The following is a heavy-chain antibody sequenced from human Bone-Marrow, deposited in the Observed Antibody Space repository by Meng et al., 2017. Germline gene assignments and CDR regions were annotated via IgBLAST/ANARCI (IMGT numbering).Heavy chain of an antibody. V-gene: IGHV3-33*01. CDR2: IWFDGSKS. D-gene: IGHD2-15*01. J-gene: IGHJ3*02. CDR3: ARGWGYCSGGSCYSFNAFDI. CDR1: GFTFSSYG. Sequence: SCAGSGFTFSSYGMHWVRQAPGKGLEWVAIIWFDGSKSYTAESVKGRFTISRDNSKNTVYLQMNSLRAEDTAVYYCARGWGYCSGGSCYSFNAFDIWGQGTMVTVSS.